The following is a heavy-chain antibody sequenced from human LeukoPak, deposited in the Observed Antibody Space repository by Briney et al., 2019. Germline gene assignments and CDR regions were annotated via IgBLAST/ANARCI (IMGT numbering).Heavy chain of an antibody. CDR3: AGHVLRRGPWFFEY. CDR2: IYYSGST. CDR1: GGSISSSSYY. V-gene: IGHV4-39*01. J-gene: IGHJ4*02. D-gene: IGHD4-17*01. Sequence: SETLSLTCPVSGGSISSSSYYWGWIRQPPGKGLEWIGSIYYSGSTYNPSLKSRVTISVDTSKKQFSLNLSSVTAADTAVYYCAGHVLRRGPWFFEYWGQGTLVTVSS.